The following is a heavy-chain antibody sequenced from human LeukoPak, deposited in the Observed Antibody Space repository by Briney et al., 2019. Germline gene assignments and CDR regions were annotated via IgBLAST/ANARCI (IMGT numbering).Heavy chain of an antibody. CDR3: AKDSEGH. Sequence: PGGSLRLPCAASGFTVSSDGMHWVRQAPGKGLEWVAVISYDGSNKYYADSVKGRFTISRDNSKNTLYLQMNSLRAEDTAVYYCAKDSEGHWGEGTLVTVSS. CDR1: GFTVSSDG. J-gene: IGHJ4*02. CDR2: ISYDGSNK. V-gene: IGHV3-30*18.